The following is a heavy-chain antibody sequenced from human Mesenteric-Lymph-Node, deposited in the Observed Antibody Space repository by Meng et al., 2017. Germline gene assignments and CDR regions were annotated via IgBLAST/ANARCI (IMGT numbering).Heavy chain of an antibody. J-gene: IGHJ6*02. CDR1: GGSIITPSYY. CDR2: IYHSGST. CDR3: ARDGRTTVTTDEVYYYYGMDV. V-gene: IGHV4-39*07. Sequence: SETLSLTCTVSGGSIITPSYYWGWIRQPPGKGLEWIGSIYHSGSTYYNPSLKSRVTISVDTSKNQFSLKLSSVTAADTAVYYCARDGRTTVTTDEVYYYYGMDVWGQGTTVTVSS. D-gene: IGHD4-17*01.